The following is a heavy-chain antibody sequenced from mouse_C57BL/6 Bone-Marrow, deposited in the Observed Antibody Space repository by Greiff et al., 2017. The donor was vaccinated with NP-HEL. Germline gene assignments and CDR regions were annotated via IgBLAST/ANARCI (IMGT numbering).Heavy chain of an antibody. CDR3: APQFITTVVPFAY. CDR2: IYPGSGST. CDR1: GYTFTSYW. J-gene: IGHJ3*01. D-gene: IGHD1-1*01. V-gene: IGHV1-55*01. Sequence: QVQLQQPGAELVKPGASVKMSCKASGYTFTSYWITWVKQRPGQGLEWIGDIYPGSGSTNYNEKFKSKATLTVDTSSSTAYMPLSSLTSEDSAVYYCAPQFITTVVPFAYWGQGTLVTVSA.